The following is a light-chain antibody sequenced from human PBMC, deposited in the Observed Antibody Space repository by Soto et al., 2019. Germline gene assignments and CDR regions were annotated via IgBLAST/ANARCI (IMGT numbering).Light chain of an antibody. J-gene: IGKJ4*01. CDR3: QQLNTYPVT. CDR1: QGISRY. Sequence: IQLTQSPSSLSASVGDSVTITCRASQGISRYLSWYQQKPGRAPKLLISAASTLQSGVPARFSGSGSGTDFTLSITSLQPEDFATYYCQQLNTYPVTFGGVTKVDIK. V-gene: IGKV1-9*01. CDR2: AAS.